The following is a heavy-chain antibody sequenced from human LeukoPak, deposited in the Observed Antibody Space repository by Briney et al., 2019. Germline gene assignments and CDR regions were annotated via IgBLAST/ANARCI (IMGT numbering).Heavy chain of an antibody. D-gene: IGHD3-16*02. J-gene: IGHJ1*01. V-gene: IGHV3-23*01. CDR1: GFTFSSYA. CDR3: ARGTGSYRYNFRY. CDR2: ISGSGGST. Sequence: GGSLRLSCAASGFTFSSYAMSWVRQAPGKGLEWVSAISGSGGSTYYADSVKGRFTISRDNSKNTLYLQMNSLRAEDTAVYYCARGTGSYRYNFRYWGQGTLVTVPS.